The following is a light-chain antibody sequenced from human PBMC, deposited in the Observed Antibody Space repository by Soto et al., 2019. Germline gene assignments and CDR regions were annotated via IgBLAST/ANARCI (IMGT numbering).Light chain of an antibody. CDR3: SSYTSSRTLYV. CDR2: KVS. CDR1: SSDVGGYNY. V-gene: IGLV2-14*01. J-gene: IGLJ1*01. Sequence: QSALTQPASVSGSPGQSITISCTGTSSDVGGYNYVSWYQQYPGRVPKLLIYKVSDRPSGISNRFSGSKSGNMASLTISGLQAEDEADYYCSSYTSSRTLYVFGTGTRSPS.